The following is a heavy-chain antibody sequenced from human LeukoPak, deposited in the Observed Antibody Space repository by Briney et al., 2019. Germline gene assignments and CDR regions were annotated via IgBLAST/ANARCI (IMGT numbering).Heavy chain of an antibody. V-gene: IGHV4-34*01. J-gene: IGHJ6*03. CDR1: GGSFSDYY. CDR2: INHSGST. Sequence: SETLSLTCAVYGGSFSDYYWSWIRQPPGKGLEWIGEINHSGSTNYNPSLKSRVTISVDTSKNQFSLKLSSVTAADTAVYYCARDEADIVVVPAAMVYYYYYMDVWGKGTTVTISS. D-gene: IGHD2-2*01. CDR3: ARDEADIVVVPAAMVYYYYYMDV.